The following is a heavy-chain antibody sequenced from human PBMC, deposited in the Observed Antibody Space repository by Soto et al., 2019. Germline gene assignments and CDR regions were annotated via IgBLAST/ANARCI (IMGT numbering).Heavy chain of an antibody. CDR1: GYTLTELS. V-gene: IGHV1-24*01. D-gene: IGHD2-2*01. CDR2: FDPEDGET. Sequence: QVQLVQSGAEVQKPGASVKVSCKVSGYTLTELSMHWVRQAPGKGLEWMGGFDPEDGETIYAQKFQGRVTMTEDTSPDTAYMELSSLRAEDTAVHYCATATSSSTSCYGYNFDYWGQGTLVTLSS. CDR3: ATATSSSTSCYGYNFDY. J-gene: IGHJ4*02.